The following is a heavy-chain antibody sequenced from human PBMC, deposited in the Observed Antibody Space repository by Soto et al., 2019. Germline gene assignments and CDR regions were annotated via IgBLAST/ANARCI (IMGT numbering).Heavy chain of an antibody. V-gene: IGHV3-30*03. CDR2: ISYDGSNK. CDR3: ACPGVARAAFDI. D-gene: IGHD3-3*01. CDR1: GFTFSSYG. Sequence: PGGSLRLSCAASGFTFSSYGMHWVRQAPGKGLEWVAVISYDGSNKYYADSVKGRFTISRDNSKNTLYLQMNSLRAEDTAVYYCACPGVARAAFDIWGQGTMVTVSS. J-gene: IGHJ3*02.